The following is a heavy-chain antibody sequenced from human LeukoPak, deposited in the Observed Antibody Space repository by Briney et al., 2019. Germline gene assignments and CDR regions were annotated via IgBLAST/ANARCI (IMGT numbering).Heavy chain of an antibody. CDR3: ARGLEDQAGKREMVATKHS. CDR1: GGSFSGYY. Sequence: PSETLSLTCAVYGGSFSGYYWSWIRQPPGKGLEWIGEINHSGSTNYNPSLKSRVTISVDTSKNQFSLKLSSVTAADTAVYYCARGLEDQAGKREMVATKHSWGQGPLVPVS. V-gene: IGHV4-34*01. D-gene: IGHD5-12*01. CDR2: INHSGST. J-gene: IGHJ4*02.